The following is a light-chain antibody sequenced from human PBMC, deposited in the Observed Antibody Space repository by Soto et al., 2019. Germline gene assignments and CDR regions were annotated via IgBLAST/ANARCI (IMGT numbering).Light chain of an antibody. Sequence: DIVMTQTPLSSPVTLGQPASISCRTSQSLVHTDGNTYLSWLQQRPGQPPRLLIYKISDRFSGDPERFSGGGAWTDFTLNISRVEAEGVEVYYDVETSQFLHTFGPGTKLDIK. CDR3: VETSQFLHT. V-gene: IGKV2-24*01. J-gene: IGKJ2*01. CDR2: KIS. CDR1: QSLVHTDGNTY.